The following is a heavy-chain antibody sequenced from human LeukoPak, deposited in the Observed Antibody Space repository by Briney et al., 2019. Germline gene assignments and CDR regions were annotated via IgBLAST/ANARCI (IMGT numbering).Heavy chain of an antibody. V-gene: IGHV3-23*01. CDR2: ISGSGGST. Sequence: PGGSLGLSCAASGFTFSSYAMSWVRQAPGKGLEWVSAISGSGGSTYYADSVKGRFTISRDNSKNKLYVQMNRLRAEDTAVYYCAKGRGVVLDAFNIWGQGTMVTVSS. D-gene: IGHD2-2*01. CDR1: GFTFSSYA. J-gene: IGHJ3*02. CDR3: AKGRGVVLDAFNI.